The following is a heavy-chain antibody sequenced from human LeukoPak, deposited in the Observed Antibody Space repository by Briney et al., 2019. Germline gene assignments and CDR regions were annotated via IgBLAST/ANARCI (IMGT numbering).Heavy chain of an antibody. J-gene: IGHJ6*02. D-gene: IGHD4-23*01. V-gene: IGHV3-66*01. Sequence: GGSLRLSCAASRFTVSSNYMSWVRQAPGKGLEWVSVIYSGGSTYYADSVKGRFTISRDNSKDTLYLQMNSLRAEDTAVYYCARDQGIYGGPGMDVWGQGTTVTVSS. CDR3: ARDQGIYGGPGMDV. CDR2: IYSGGST. CDR1: RFTVSSNY.